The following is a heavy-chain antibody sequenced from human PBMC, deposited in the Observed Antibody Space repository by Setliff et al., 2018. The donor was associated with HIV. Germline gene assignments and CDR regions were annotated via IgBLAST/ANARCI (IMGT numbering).Heavy chain of an antibody. D-gene: IGHD1-26*01. CDR2: IWPDDSDT. CDR1: GYSFTNYW. V-gene: IGHV5-51*01. CDR3: ARADSGDYSAFDL. J-gene: IGHJ5*02. Sequence: GESLKISCKSSGYSFTNYWVGWVRQMPGNGLEWMGLIWPDDSDTRYSPSFQGHVTISADKSIITAYLQLSSLKASDTAMYYCARADSGDYSAFDLWGQGTLVTVSS.